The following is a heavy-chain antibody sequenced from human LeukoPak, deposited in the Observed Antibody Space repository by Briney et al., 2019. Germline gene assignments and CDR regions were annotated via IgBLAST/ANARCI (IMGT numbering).Heavy chain of an antibody. CDR3: ARAYDFWSGLDY. Sequence: SETLSLTCTVSGGSISNYYWNWIRQPPGKGLEWIGYIHYSGSTNYNPSLKSRVTISVDTSKNQFSLKLSSVTAADTAVYYCARAYDFWSGLDYWGQGTLVTVSS. CDR1: GGSISNYY. J-gene: IGHJ4*02. D-gene: IGHD3-3*01. CDR2: IHYSGST. V-gene: IGHV4-59*01.